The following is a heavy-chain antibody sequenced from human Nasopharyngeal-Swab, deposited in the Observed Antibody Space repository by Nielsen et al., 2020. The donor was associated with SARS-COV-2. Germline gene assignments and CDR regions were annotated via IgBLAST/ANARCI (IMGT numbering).Heavy chain of an antibody. V-gene: IGHV4-39*01. CDR1: GGSIGSSTYY. J-gene: IGHJ4*02. Sequence: SETLSLTCTVSGGSIGSSTYYWAWIRQPPGKGLEWIGSIYYGGSTYYNPSLKSRVTISVGTSKNQFSLKLSSVTAADTAVYYCATLSSSWYEYYFDYWGQGTLVTVSS. CDR2: IYYGGST. D-gene: IGHD6-13*01. CDR3: ATLSSSWYEYYFDY.